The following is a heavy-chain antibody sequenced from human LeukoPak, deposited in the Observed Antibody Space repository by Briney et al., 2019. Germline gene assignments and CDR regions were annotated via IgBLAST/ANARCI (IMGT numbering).Heavy chain of an antibody. CDR3: ARDGDIVATMPAFDY. CDR2: IWYDGSNK. CDR1: GFTFNNYG. Sequence: GGSLRLSCAASGFTFNNYGMHWVRQAPGKGLEWVAGIWYDGSNKYYADSVKGRFTISRDNSKNTLYLQMDSLRAEDTAVYYCARDGDIVATMPAFDYWGQGTLVTVSS. J-gene: IGHJ4*02. D-gene: IGHD5-12*01. V-gene: IGHV3-33*01.